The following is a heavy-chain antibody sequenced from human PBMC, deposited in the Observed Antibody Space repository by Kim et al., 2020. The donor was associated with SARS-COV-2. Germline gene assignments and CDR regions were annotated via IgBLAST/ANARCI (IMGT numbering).Heavy chain of an antibody. D-gene: IGHD2-2*01. Sequence: PKFQGRVTMTEDTSTDTAYMELSSLRSEDTAVYYCAALGYCSSTSCYDYWGQGTLVTVSS. V-gene: IGHV1-24*01. J-gene: IGHJ4*02. CDR3: AALGYCSSTSCYDY.